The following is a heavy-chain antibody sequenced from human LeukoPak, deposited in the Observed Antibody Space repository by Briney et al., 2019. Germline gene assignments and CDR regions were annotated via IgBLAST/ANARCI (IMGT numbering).Heavy chain of an antibody. CDR3: ARKQWELLKDAFDI. D-gene: IGHD1-26*01. V-gene: IGHV4-39*01. Sequence: SETLSLTCTVSGGSISSSSYYWGWIRQPPGKGLEWIGSIYYSGSTYYNPSLKSRVTISVDTSKNQFSLKLSSVTAADTAVYYCARKQWELLKDAFDIWGQGTMVTVSS. J-gene: IGHJ3*02. CDR1: GGSISSSSYY. CDR2: IYYSGST.